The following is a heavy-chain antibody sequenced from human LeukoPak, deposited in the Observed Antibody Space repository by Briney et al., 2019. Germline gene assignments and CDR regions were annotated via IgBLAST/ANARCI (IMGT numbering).Heavy chain of an antibody. D-gene: IGHD3-9*01. Sequence: SETLSLTCTVSGGSISSYYWSWIRQPAGKGLEWIGRIYTSGSTNYNPSLKSRVTMSVDTSKNQFSLKLSSVTAADTAVYYCAREERPGYDILTGYSKPPYFDYWGQGTLVTVSS. CDR1: GGSISSYY. CDR2: IYTSGST. V-gene: IGHV4-4*07. J-gene: IGHJ4*02. CDR3: AREERPGYDILTGYSKPPYFDY.